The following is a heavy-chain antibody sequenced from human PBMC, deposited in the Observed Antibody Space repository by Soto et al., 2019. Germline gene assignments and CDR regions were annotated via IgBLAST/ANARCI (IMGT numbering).Heavy chain of an antibody. D-gene: IGHD3-3*01. CDR3: AKSDSSPIFGVVRYGMDV. CDR1: GFNFSNYA. J-gene: IGHJ6*02. Sequence: PGGSLRLSCAGSGFNFSNYAMNWVRQTPGKGLEWGSAISGSGGITKHADSATGRFIISIDNSKNTLYLQMNSLRADDTGIYYCAKSDSSPIFGVVRYGMDVWGQGTTVTVSS. V-gene: IGHV3-23*01. CDR2: ISGSGGIT.